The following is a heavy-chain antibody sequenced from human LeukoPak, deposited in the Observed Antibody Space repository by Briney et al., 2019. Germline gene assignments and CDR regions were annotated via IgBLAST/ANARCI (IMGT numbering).Heavy chain of an antibody. V-gene: IGHV3-64D*09. CDR3: VKNYDFWSGYYRIKAFDY. J-gene: IGHJ4*02. CDR1: GFSLSSHT. Sequence: GGSLRLSCSASGFSLSSHTFHWVRQAPGKGLEYVSAISDNGGSTYYADSVKGRFTISRDNSMNALYLQMTGLRTEDTAVYYCVKNYDFWSGYYRIKAFDYWGQGTLVTVSS. D-gene: IGHD3-3*01. CDR2: ISDNGGST.